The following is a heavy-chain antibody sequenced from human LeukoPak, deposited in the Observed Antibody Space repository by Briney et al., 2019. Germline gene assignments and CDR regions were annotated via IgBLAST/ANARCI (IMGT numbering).Heavy chain of an antibody. CDR1: GYTFSSYD. CDR3: ARGWHSDGSGSLDY. D-gene: IGHD3-10*01. CDR2: MNPNSGNT. Sequence: ASVKASCKASGYTFSSYDLNWVRQATGQGLEWMGWMNPNSGNTGYAQKFQGRVTMTRNTSISTAYMELSSLRSDDTAVYYCARGWHSDGSGSLDYWGQGTLVTVSS. J-gene: IGHJ4*02. V-gene: IGHV1-8*01.